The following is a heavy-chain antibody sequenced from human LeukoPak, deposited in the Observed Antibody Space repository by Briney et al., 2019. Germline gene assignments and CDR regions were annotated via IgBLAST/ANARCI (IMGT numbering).Heavy chain of an antibody. V-gene: IGHV3-9*01. CDR1: GFTFDDYA. D-gene: IGHD3-10*01. CDR2: ISWNSGSI. Sequence: PGRSLRLSCAASGFTFDDYAMHWVRQAPGKGLEWVSGISWNSGSIGYADSVKGRFTISRDNAKNSLYLQMNSLRAEDTALYYCAKDFIGSGSYLGGAFDIWGQGTMVTVSS. CDR3: AKDFIGSGSYLGGAFDI. J-gene: IGHJ3*02.